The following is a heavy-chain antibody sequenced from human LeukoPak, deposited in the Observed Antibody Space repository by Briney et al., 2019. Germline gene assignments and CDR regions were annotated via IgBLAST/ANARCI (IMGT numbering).Heavy chain of an antibody. Sequence: GGSLRLSCAASGFTFSSYAMHWVRQAPGKGLEWVAVISYDGSNKYYADSVKGRFTISRDNSKNTLYLQMNSLRAEDTAVYYCARDSVGATDYWGQGALVTVSS. CDR1: GFTFSSYA. J-gene: IGHJ4*02. D-gene: IGHD1-26*01. V-gene: IGHV3-30-3*01. CDR2: ISYDGSNK. CDR3: ARDSVGATDY.